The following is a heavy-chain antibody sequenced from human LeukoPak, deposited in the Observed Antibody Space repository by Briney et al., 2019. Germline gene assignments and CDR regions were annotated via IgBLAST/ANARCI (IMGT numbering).Heavy chain of an antibody. Sequence: GASVKASRKASGYTFTSYGISWVRQAPGQGLEWMGWISAYNGNTNYAQKFQGRVTITADESTSTAYMELSSLRSEDTAVYYCTGGPYYYDSSGYSYFNWFDPWGQGTLVTVSS. J-gene: IGHJ5*02. CDR2: ISAYNGNT. CDR1: GYTFTSYG. D-gene: IGHD3-22*01. V-gene: IGHV1-18*01. CDR3: TGGPYYYDSSGYSYFNWFDP.